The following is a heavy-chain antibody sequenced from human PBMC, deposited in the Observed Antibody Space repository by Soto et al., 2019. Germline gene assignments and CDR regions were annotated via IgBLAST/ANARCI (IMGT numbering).Heavy chain of an antibody. CDR2: IIPIFGTA. CDR3: ARSPVERPLRPFDY. V-gene: IGHV1-69*12. J-gene: IGHJ4*02. CDR1: GGTFSSYA. Sequence: QVQLVQSGAEVKKPGSSVKVSCKASGGTFSSYAISWVRQAPGQGLEWMGGIIPIFGTANYAQKFQGRVTITEDESTRTAYMELSNLRYEDTAVYYCARSPVERPLRPFDYWGQGTLVTVSS.